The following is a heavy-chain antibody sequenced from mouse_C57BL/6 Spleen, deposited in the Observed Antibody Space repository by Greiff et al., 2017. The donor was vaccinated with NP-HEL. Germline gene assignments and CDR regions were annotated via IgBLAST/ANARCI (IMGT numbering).Heavy chain of an antibody. V-gene: IGHV5-4*01. D-gene: IGHD2-1*01. CDR3: ARDLGNYIYAMDY. Sequence: EVKLVESGGGLVKPGGSLKLSCAASGFTFSSYAMSWVRPTPETRLEWVATISDGGSYTYYPDNVKGRFTISRNNAKNNLYLQMSHLKSEDTAMYYCARDLGNYIYAMDYWGQGTSVTVSS. J-gene: IGHJ4*01. CDR2: ISDGGSYT. CDR1: GFTFSSYA.